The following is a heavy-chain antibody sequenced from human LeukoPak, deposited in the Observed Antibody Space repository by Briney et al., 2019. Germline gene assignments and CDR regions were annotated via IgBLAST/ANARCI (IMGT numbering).Heavy chain of an antibody. J-gene: IGHJ4*02. Sequence: GGSLRLSCAAPGFTLSSYWMSWVRQAPGKGLEWVANIKQDGSEKYYVDSVKGLFTISRDNAKNSLYLQMNSLRDEDTAVYYCARDAGPRDYGSGSYLGYWGQGTLVTVSS. D-gene: IGHD3-10*01. V-gene: IGHV3-7*01. CDR1: GFTLSSYW. CDR3: ARDAGPRDYGSGSYLGY. CDR2: IKQDGSEK.